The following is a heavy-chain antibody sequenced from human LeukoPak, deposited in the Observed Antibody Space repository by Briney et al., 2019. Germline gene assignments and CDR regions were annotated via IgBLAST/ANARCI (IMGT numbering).Heavy chain of an antibody. CDR1: GYTFTGYY. V-gene: IGHV1-2*02. CDR3: ARVEYSSWYGDYYYYMDV. D-gene: IGHD6-6*01. CDR2: INPNSGGT. Sequence: GASVKVSCKASGYTFTGYYMHWVRQAPGQGLEWMGWINPNSGGTNYAQKFQGRVTMTRDTSISTAYMELSRLRSDDTAVYYCARVEYSSWYGDYYYYMDVWGRGTTVTVSS. J-gene: IGHJ6*03.